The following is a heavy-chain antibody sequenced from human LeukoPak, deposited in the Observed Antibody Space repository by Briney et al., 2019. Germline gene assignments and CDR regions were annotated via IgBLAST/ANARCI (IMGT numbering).Heavy chain of an antibody. J-gene: IGHJ6*02. D-gene: IGHD3-10*01. CDR3: ARRPVYYYGSGSYYYYGMDV. Sequence: DPSETLSLTCTVSGGSISSYYWSWIRQPPGKGLEWIGYIYYSGSTNYNPSLKSRVTISVDTSKNQFSLKLSSVTAADTAVYYCARRPVYYYGSGSYYYYGMDVRGQGTTVTVSS. CDR2: IYYSGST. CDR1: GGSISSYY. V-gene: IGHV4-59*01.